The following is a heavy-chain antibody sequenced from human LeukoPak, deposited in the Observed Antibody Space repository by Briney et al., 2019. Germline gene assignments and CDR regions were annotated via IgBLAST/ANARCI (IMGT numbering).Heavy chain of an antibody. Sequence: GGSLRLSCAASGITFSNYWMHWVRQAPGKGLVWVSRISSDGSSTNYADSVKGRFTISRDNSKDTLYLQMNGLRAEDTAVYYCAQSRLSSNYLDNWGQGSLVTVSS. CDR2: ISSDGSST. V-gene: IGHV3-74*01. J-gene: IGHJ4*02. CDR3: AQSRLSSNYLDN. CDR1: GITFSNYW. D-gene: IGHD2/OR15-2a*01.